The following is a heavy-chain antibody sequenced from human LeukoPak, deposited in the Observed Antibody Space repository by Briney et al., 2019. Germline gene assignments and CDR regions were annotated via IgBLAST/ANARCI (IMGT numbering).Heavy chain of an antibody. V-gene: IGHV4-39*07. Sequence: SETLSLTCTVSGGSISSSGSYWGWIRQPPGMGLEWIGTIYYSGSTYYNPSLKSRVTISVDTSKNQFSLKLSSVTAADTAVYCCARGRGRYCGGDHCFDNWGQGTLVTVSS. CDR1: GGSISSSGSY. J-gene: IGHJ4*02. D-gene: IGHD2-21*02. CDR2: IYYSGST. CDR3: ARGRGRYCGGDHCFDN.